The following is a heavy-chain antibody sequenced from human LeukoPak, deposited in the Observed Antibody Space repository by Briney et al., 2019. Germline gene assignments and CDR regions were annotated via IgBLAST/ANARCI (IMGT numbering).Heavy chain of an antibody. CDR1: GYTFTNYY. Sequence: ASVKVSCKASGYTFTNYYMHWVRQAPGQGLEYMGILDPSAGDTTYAQKFQGRVTMTRDTSTSTVYMELSSLRFEDTAVYYCARTDCSRYSCYKDAFDIWGQGTMVTVSP. J-gene: IGHJ3*02. CDR2: LDPSAGDT. CDR3: ARTDCSRYSCYKDAFDI. V-gene: IGHV1-46*01. D-gene: IGHD2-2*02.